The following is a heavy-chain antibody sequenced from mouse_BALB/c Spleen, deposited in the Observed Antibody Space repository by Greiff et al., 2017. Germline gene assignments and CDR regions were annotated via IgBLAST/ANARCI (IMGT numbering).Heavy chain of an antibody. CDR2: IDPYNGGT. J-gene: IGHJ3*01. Sequence: VQLKESGPELVKPGASVKISCKASGYSFTGYNMYWVTQSHGKSLEWIGYIDPYNGGTSYNQKFKGKATLTVDKSSSTAFMHLNSLTSEDSAVYYCARRRMISEAWFAYWGQGTLVTVSA. CDR1: GYSFTGYN. CDR3: ARRRMISEAWFAY. D-gene: IGHD2-3*01. V-gene: IGHV1S135*01.